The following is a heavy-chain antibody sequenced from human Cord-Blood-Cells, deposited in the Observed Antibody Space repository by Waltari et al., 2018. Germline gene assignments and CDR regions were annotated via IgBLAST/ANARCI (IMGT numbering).Heavy chain of an antibody. D-gene: IGHD2-2*01. J-gene: IGHJ3*02. CDR3: ARVRGYCSSTSCSDAFDI. CDR1: GYTFTGYY. Sequence: QVQLVQSGAEVKKPGASVKVSCKASGYTFTGYYMHWVRQAPGQGLEWMGRINPNSGGTNYAQKFQGRVTMTRDTSISTAYMELSRLRSDDTVVYYCARVRGYCSSTSCSDAFDIWGKGTMVAVSS. CDR2: INPNSGGT. V-gene: IGHV1-2*05.